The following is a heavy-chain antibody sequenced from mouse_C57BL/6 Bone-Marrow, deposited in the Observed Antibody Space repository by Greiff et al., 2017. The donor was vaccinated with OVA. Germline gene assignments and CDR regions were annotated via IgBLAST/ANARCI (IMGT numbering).Heavy chain of an antibody. Sequence: QVQLQQPGAELVKPGASVKMSCKASGYTFTSYWITWVKQRPGQGLEWIGDIYPGSGSTNYNEKFKSKATLTVDTSSSTAYMQLSSLTSEDAAVYYCARWLLNYYAMDYWGQGTSVTVSS. V-gene: IGHV1-55*01. D-gene: IGHD2-3*01. CDR1: GYTFTSYW. J-gene: IGHJ4*01. CDR2: IYPGSGST. CDR3: ARWLLNYYAMDY.